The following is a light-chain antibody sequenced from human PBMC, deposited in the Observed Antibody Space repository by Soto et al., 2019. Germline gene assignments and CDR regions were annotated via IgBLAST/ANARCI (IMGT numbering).Light chain of an antibody. CDR3: QQYSTAWT. CDR2: RAS. V-gene: IGKV1-5*03. CDR1: QSISSW. J-gene: IGKJ1*01. Sequence: DLQMTQSPSSLSASVGDKVTITCRASQSISSWLAWYQQKPGKAPNLLIYRASNLETGVPSRFAGSGSGTEFTLTISSLQPEDIANYYCQQYSTAWTIGQGTKVEVK.